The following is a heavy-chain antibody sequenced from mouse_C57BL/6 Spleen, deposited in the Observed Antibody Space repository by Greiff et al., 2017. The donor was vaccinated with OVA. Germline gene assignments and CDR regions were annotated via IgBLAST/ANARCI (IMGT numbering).Heavy chain of an antibody. V-gene: IGHV1-18*01. J-gene: IGHJ1*03. CDR2: INPNNGGT. CDR3: ARRDYYGYERWYFDV. Sequence: EVQLQQSGPELVKPGPSVKIPCKASGYTFTDYNMDWVKQSHGKSLEWIGDINPNNGGTIYNQKFKGKATLTVDKSSSTAYMELRSLTSEDTAVYYCARRDYYGYERWYFDVWGTGTTVTVSS. D-gene: IGHD1-2*01. CDR1: GYTFTDYN.